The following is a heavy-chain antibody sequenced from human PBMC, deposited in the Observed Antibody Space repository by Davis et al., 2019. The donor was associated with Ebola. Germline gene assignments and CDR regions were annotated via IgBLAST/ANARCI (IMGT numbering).Heavy chain of an antibody. J-gene: IGHJ6*02. D-gene: IGHD2-15*01. CDR2: IYYSGST. V-gene: IGHV4-39*01. CDR3: ARQGGVVVVAATLSYYYGMDV. CDR1: GGSISSSSYY. Sequence: GSLRLSCTVSGGSISSSSYYWGWIRQPPGKGLEWIGSIYYSGSTYYNPSLKSRVTISVDTSKNQFSLKLSSVTAADTAVYYCARQGGVVVVAATLSYYYGMDVWGQGTTVTVSS.